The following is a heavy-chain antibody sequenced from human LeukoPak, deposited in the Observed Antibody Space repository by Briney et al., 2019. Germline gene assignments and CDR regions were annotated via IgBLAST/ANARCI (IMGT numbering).Heavy chain of an antibody. D-gene: IGHD3-9*01. Sequence: GASVKVSCKASGGTFNNYAITWVRQAPGQGLEWMGGIIPIFDTTNYAQKFQGRVTITADKSTSTAYMELSSLRSEDTAVYYCARGVNFDWLLAPYYYYYMDVWAKGTTVTVSS. CDR1: GGTFNNYA. J-gene: IGHJ6*03. CDR3: ARGVNFDWLLAPYYYYYMDV. CDR2: IIPIFDTT. V-gene: IGHV1-69*06.